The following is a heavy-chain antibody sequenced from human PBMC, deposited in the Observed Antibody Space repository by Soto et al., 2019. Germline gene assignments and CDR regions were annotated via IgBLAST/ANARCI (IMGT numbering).Heavy chain of an antibody. J-gene: IGHJ4*02. Sequence: QVQLMQSGAEVKKPGASVKVSCKASGDTFSDYYIHWVRQAPGQGLEWMGTVNPSGGHTTYSQHCLGRVTMTRDTSTSTLHMELTSLTSEDTAVYYCARGEHVVVVTAALDYWGQGTLVTVSS. D-gene: IGHD2-21*02. CDR2: VNPSGGHT. CDR1: GDTFSDYY. CDR3: ARGEHVVVVTAALDY. V-gene: IGHV1-46*01.